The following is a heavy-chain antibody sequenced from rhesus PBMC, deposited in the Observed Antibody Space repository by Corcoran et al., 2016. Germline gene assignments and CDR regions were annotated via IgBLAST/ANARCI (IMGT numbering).Heavy chain of an antibody. D-gene: IGHD4-29*01. CDR1: GFTFSSYY. V-gene: IGHV3-8*01. CDR3: AKEHYGNSYAF. Sequence: EVQLVESGGGLVQPGGSLRLSCTGSGFTFSSYYMYWVRQAPGKGLEWVSAIKAGGGRTWYTDSVKGRFTISKENAKDTLYLQMDSLRAEDTAVYYCAKEHYGNSYAFWGQGVLVTVSS. J-gene: IGHJ4*01. CDR2: IKAGGGRT.